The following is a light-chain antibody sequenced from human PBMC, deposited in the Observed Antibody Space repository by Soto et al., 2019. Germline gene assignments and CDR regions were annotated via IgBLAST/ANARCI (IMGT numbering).Light chain of an antibody. CDR2: DAS. J-gene: IGKJ2*01. CDR1: QSVTGNY. Sequence: VVLTQSPGTLSLSPGERATLSCRASQSVTGNYLAWYQQKHGQAPTLLIHDASSRASGVPDRFNGSGSGSDFTLTITRLEPEEFAVYFWHQYGRSPPPFGQGTKLEIK. CDR3: HQYGRSPPP. V-gene: IGKV3-20*01.